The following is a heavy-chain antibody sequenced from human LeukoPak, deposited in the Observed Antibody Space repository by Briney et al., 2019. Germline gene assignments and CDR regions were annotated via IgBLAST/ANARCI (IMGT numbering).Heavy chain of an antibody. CDR3: ARDGLSPNDAFDI. Sequence: GGSLRLSCAASGFTFSSYWMSWVRQAPGKGLEWVANIKQDGSGKYYVDSVKGRFTISRDNAKNSLYLQMNSLRAEDTAVYYCARDGLSPNDAFDIWGQGTMVTVSS. J-gene: IGHJ3*02. V-gene: IGHV3-7*03. CDR1: GFTFSSYW. CDR2: IKQDGSGK. D-gene: IGHD6-19*01.